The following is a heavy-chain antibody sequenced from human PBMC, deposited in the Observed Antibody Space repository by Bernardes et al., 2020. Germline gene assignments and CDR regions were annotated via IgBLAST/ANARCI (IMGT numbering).Heavy chain of an antibody. Sequence: PTLVKPTQTLTLTCTVSGISLSTSGMRVSWIRQPPGKALEWLARIDWDDDEFYATSLRTRLTISRDTSKSQVVLRLTNMEPVDTGTYFCARTLGASGNYYFDSWGQGKLVTVSS. CDR2: IDWDDDE. D-gene: IGHD4-4*01. CDR3: ARTLGASGNYYFDS. V-gene: IGHV2-70*04. J-gene: IGHJ4*02. CDR1: GISLSTSGMR.